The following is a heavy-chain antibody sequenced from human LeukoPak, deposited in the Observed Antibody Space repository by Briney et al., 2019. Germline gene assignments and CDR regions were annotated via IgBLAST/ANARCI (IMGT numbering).Heavy chain of an antibody. D-gene: IGHD3-10*01. CDR2: ISGSGGST. J-gene: IGHJ4*02. CDR3: ARSALGFFDY. Sequence: GGSLRLSCAASGFTFSSYAMRWVRQAPGKGLEWVSAISGSGGSTYYADSVKGRFTISRDNSKNTLFLQMNSLRAEDTAVYYCARSALGFFDYWGQGTLVTVSS. CDR1: GFTFSSYA. V-gene: IGHV3-23*01.